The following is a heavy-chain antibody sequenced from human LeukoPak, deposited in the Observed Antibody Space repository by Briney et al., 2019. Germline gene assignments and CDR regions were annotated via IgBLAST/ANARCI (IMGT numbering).Heavy chain of an antibody. V-gene: IGHV4-39*01. D-gene: IGHD2-2*01. CDR1: GGSFSSSSYY. J-gene: IGHJ5*02. CDR3: ASCFSSTSCPPFDP. Sequence: PSETLSLTCAVYGGSFSSSSYYWGWIRQPPGKGLEWIGSIYYSGSTYYNPSLKSRVTISVDTSKNQFSLKLSSVTAADTAVYYCASCFSSTSCPPFDPWGQGTLVTVSS. CDR2: IYYSGST.